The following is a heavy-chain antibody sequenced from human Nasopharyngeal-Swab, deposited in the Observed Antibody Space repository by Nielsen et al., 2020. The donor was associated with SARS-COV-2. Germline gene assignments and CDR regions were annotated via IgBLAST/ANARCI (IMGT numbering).Heavy chain of an antibody. J-gene: IGHJ4*02. CDR3: AKAVTYYDFWSGPDV. V-gene: IGHV3-9*01. CDR1: GFTFDDYS. D-gene: IGHD3-3*01. CDR2: ICWNSGSI. Sequence: ALRLSCAASGFTFDDYSIHWVRQAPGKGLEWVLGICWNSGSIRYADSVKGRFTISRDNAKNSLYLQMNSLRAEDTALYYCAKAVTYYDFWSGPDVWGQGTLVTVSS.